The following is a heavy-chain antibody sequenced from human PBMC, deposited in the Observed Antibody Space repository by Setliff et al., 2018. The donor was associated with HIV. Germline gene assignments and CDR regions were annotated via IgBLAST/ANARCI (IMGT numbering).Heavy chain of an antibody. D-gene: IGHD1-26*01. CDR3: ARHTVGAGASFP. CDR2: IYASGST. Sequence: PSETLSLTCTVSGGSINSGSYYWNWIRQPAGKGLEWIGHIYASGSTNYNPSLKSRVTMSVDTSKNQFSLKLNSLTAADTAIYYCARHTVGAGASFPWGRGILVTVSS. J-gene: IGHJ5*02. V-gene: IGHV4-61*09. CDR1: GGSINSGSYY.